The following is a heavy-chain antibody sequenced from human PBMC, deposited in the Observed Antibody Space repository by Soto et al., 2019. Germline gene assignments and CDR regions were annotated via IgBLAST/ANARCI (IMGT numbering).Heavy chain of an antibody. D-gene: IGHD3-10*01. CDR1: GGSFSGYY. CDR2: INHSGST. V-gene: IGHV4-34*01. J-gene: IGHJ4*02. CDR3: ARIPYGSGSFLDY. Sequence: QVQLQQWGAGLLKPSETLSLTCAVYGGSFSGYYWSWIRQPPGKGLEWIGEINHSGSTNYNPSLKSRVTSSSDKXKTQFSRKLSSVTAAVTAVYYCARIPYGSGSFLDYWGQGTLVTVSS.